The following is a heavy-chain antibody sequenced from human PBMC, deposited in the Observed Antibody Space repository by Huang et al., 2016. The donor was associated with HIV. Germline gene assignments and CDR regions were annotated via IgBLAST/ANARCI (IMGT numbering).Heavy chain of an antibody. V-gene: IGHV3-48*01. CDR1: GFSLSRYS. CDR3: ARDRFGWIQPTEPFYI. CDR2: ISSSSSTM. J-gene: IGHJ3*02. Sequence: EEQLVESGGGLVKPGGSLRLSCAVSGFSLSRYSMNWVRQAPGKGLEWVSYISSSSSTMHYADSVKGRFTISRDNAKNLLYLQMHSLRAEDTAIYYCARDRFGWIQPTEPFYIWGQGTLVSVSS. D-gene: IGHD5-18*01.